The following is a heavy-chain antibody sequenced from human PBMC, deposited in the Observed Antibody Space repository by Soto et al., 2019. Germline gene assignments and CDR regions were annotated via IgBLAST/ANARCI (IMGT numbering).Heavy chain of an antibody. J-gene: IGHJ4*02. CDR3: VRADFGLGIHY. Sequence: GGSLIISCAASGFSFIAYGRRWVRKAPGKGLEWVAFISNDGSNKYYADSVKGRFTISRDNSKNTLYLQMNSLRAEDTAVYYCVRADFGLGIHYWGLGTLVTVS. V-gene: IGHV3-30*03. CDR2: ISNDGSNK. D-gene: IGHD1-26*01. CDR1: GFSFIAYG.